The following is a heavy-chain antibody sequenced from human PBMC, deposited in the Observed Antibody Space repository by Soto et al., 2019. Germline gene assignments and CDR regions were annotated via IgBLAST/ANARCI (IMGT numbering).Heavy chain of an antibody. V-gene: IGHV3-23*01. CDR3: PKDQSRLDTAMVSPPE. J-gene: IGHJ4*02. D-gene: IGHD5-18*01. CDR2: ISGSGGST. CDR1: GFTFSSYA. Sequence: EVQLLESGGGLVQPGGSLRLSCAASGFTFSSYAMSWVRQAPGKGLEWVSAISGSGGSTYYADSVKGRFTISRDNSKNTLYLQMNSLRAEATAVYYCPKDQSRLDTAMVSPPEWGQGTLVTVSS.